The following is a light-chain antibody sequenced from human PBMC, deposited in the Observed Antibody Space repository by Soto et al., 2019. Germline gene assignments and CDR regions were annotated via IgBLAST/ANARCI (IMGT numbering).Light chain of an antibody. CDR3: QQYHNLPYT. Sequence: EKVMTQSPATLSVSPGERATLSCRASQSVSGNLAWYQQKPGQGPRLLIYGASARATDIPARFSGNGSGTEFTLTISSLQSEDFAVYYCQQYHNLPYTFGQGTRLEIK. CDR2: GAS. J-gene: IGKJ2*01. CDR1: QSVSGN. V-gene: IGKV3D-15*01.